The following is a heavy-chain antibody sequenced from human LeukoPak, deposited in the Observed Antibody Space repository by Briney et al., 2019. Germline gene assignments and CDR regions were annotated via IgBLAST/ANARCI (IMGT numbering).Heavy chain of an antibody. CDR2: IIPIFGTA. CDR1: GGTFISYA. J-gene: IGHJ4*02. D-gene: IGHD6-13*01. CDR3: ARCHPSHTGYSSSWYGPGGY. V-gene: IGHV1-69*13. Sequence: SVKVSCKASGGTFISYAISWVRQAPGQGLEWLGGIIPIFGTANYAQKFQGRVTITADESTSTAYMELSSLRSEDTAVYYCARCHPSHTGYSSSWYGPGGYWGQGTLVTVSS.